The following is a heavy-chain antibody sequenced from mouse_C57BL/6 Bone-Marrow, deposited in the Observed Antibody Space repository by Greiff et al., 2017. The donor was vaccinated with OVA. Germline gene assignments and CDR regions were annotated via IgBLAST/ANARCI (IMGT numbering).Heavy chain of an antibody. CDR1: GYTFTSYW. D-gene: IGHD1-1*01. V-gene: IGHV1-50*01. CDR3: ARPPYYYGRDY. CDR2: IDPSDSYT. Sequence: QVQLQQPGAELVKPGASVKLSCKASGYTFTSYWMQWVKQRPGQGLEWIGEIDPSDSYTNYNQQFKGKATLTVDPSSSTAYMQLSSLTSEDSAVYYCARPPYYYGRDYWGQGTTLTVSS. J-gene: IGHJ2*01.